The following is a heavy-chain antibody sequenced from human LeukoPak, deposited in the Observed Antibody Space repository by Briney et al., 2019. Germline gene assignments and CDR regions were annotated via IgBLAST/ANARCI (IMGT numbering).Heavy chain of an antibody. CDR1: GFTFSDFA. CDR2: IRSKANSYAT. J-gene: IGHJ4*02. CDR3: TRSFNWGSDY. D-gene: IGHD7-27*01. Sequence: GGSLRLSCEASGFTFSDFAINWVRQASGKGLKWVGRIRSKANSYATTYAASMKGRFTISRDDSKNTAFLQMNSLKTEDTAIYYCTRSFNWGSDYWGQGTLVTVSS. V-gene: IGHV3-73*01.